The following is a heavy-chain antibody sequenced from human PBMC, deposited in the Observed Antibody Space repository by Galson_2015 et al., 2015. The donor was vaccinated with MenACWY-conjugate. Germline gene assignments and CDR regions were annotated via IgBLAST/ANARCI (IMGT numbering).Heavy chain of an antibody. J-gene: IGHJ4*02. CDR1: GFTFSSYW. Sequence: SLRPSCAASGFTFSSYWMYWVRQAPGKGLVWVAHINRDGSSTSYADSVKGRFTISRDNARNMLYLQMNSLRAEDTAVYYCARDPERGDGYVLDYWGQGTLVTVSS. V-gene: IGHV3-74*01. CDR3: ARDPERGDGYVLDY. D-gene: IGHD5-24*01. CDR2: INRDGSST.